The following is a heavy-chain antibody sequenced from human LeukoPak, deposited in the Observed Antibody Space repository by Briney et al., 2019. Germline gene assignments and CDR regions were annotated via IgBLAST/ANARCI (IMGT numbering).Heavy chain of an antibody. Sequence: SETLSLTCAVYGGSFSGYYWSWIRQPPGKGLEWIGEVNHSGSTNYNPSLKSRVTMSVDTSKNQFSLKLSSVTAADTAVYYCARDYCSSTSCYNYFDYWGQGTLVTVSS. J-gene: IGHJ4*02. CDR2: VNHSGST. D-gene: IGHD2-2*01. CDR1: GGSFSGYY. CDR3: ARDYCSSTSCYNYFDY. V-gene: IGHV4-34*01.